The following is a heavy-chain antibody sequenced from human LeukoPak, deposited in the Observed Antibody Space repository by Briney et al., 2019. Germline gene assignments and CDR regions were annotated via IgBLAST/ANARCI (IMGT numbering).Heavy chain of an antibody. D-gene: IGHD6-13*01. Sequence: GESLQISSKGAGYSFTSYWSGWVRQMPGRGLEWRGIIYPGDSDTRYSPSFEGEVTISADTSIGTAYLQWSSLKASENAMYYCARSAAGTDYFDYWGQGTLVTVSS. V-gene: IGHV5-51*01. CDR3: ARSAAGTDYFDY. CDR2: IYPGDSDT. J-gene: IGHJ4*02. CDR1: GYSFTSYW.